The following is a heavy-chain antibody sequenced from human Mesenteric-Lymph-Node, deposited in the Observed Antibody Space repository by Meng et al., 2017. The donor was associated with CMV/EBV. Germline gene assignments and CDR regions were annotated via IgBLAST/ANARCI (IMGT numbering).Heavy chain of an antibody. J-gene: IGHJ4*02. Sequence: GESLKISCAASGFTFRSYEMNWVRQAPGKGLEWVSYISSSGSTIYYADSVKGRFTISRDNAKNSLFLQMNSLRAEDTAVYYCARGGNDYSNFARYYFDYWGQGTLVTVSS. CDR1: GFTFRSYE. CDR3: ARGGNDYSNFARYYFDY. D-gene: IGHD4-11*01. V-gene: IGHV3-48*03. CDR2: ISSSGSTI.